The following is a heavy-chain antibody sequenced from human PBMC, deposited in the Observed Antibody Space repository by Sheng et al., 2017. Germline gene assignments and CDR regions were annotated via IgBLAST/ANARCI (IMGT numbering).Heavy chain of an antibody. D-gene: IGHD3-9*01. CDR1: GGSISSSSDY. J-gene: IGHJ6*02. CDR2: INYIGTT. CDR3: ARDRILTDPYYYYGLDV. V-gene: IGHV4-39*07. Sequence: QLQLQESGPGLVKPSETLSLTCTVSGGSISSSSDYWGWIRQPPGKGLEWIGSINYIGTTHYNPSLKSRVTISVDPSMDHFSLILSSVDRRGHGHILCARDRILTDPYYYYGLDVVGQGTTVTV.